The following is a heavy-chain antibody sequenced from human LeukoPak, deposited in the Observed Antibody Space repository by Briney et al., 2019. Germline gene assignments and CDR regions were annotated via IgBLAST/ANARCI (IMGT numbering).Heavy chain of an antibody. CDR1: GFTFSSYS. CDR2: ISSSSSTI. CDR3: ARDKQVVVGATTAYDY. V-gene: IGHV3-48*01. D-gene: IGHD1-26*01. Sequence: PGGSLRLSCAASGFTFSSYSMNWVRQAPGKGLEWVSYISSSSSTIYYADSVKGRFTISRDNAKNSLYLQMNSLRAEDTAVYYCARDKQVVVGATTAYDYWGQGTLVTVSS. J-gene: IGHJ4*02.